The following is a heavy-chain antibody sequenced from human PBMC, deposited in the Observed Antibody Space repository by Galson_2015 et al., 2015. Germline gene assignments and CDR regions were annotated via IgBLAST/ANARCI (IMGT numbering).Heavy chain of an antibody. Sequence: SVKVSCKASGYTFTSYYMHWVRQAPGQGLEWMGIINPSAGNTNYAQRLQGRVTLTRDTSTSTLYMELSSLISEDTAVYYCARAAYGSGTYGAFDIWGQGTMVTVSS. CDR3: ARAAYGSGTYGAFDI. J-gene: IGHJ3*02. CDR2: INPSAGNT. V-gene: IGHV1-46*01. D-gene: IGHD3-10*01. CDR1: GYTFTSYY.